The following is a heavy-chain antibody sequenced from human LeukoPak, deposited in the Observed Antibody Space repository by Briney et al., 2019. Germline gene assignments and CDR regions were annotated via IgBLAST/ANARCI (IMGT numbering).Heavy chain of an antibody. Sequence: SETLSLTCTVSGGSISSYYWSWIRQPPGKGLEWIGFIYYSGSTNYNPSLKSRVTISVDTSKNQFSLKLSSVTAADTAVYYCARAAPDEWELPYYYGMDVWGQGTTVTVSS. CDR2: IYYSGST. V-gene: IGHV4-59*01. CDR1: GGSISSYY. J-gene: IGHJ6*02. CDR3: ARAAPDEWELPYYYGMDV. D-gene: IGHD1-26*01.